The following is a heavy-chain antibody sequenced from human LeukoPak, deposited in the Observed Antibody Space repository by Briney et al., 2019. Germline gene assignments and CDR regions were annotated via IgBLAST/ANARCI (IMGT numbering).Heavy chain of an antibody. CDR3: AREEGRYFDY. J-gene: IGHJ4*02. CDR2: ISYDGSNK. V-gene: IGHV3-30-3*01. Sequence: PGGSPRLSCAASGFTFSSYAMHWVRQAPGKGLEWVAVISYDGSNKYYADSVKGRFTISRDNSKNTLYLQMNSLRAEDTAVYYCAREEGRYFDYWGQGTLVTVSS. D-gene: IGHD3-10*01. CDR1: GFTFSSYA.